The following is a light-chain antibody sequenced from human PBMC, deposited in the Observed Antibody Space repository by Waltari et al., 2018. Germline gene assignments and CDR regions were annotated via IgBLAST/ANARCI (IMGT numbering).Light chain of an antibody. CDR1: SHYVGGPNH. CDR2: EVS. J-gene: IGLJ2*01. Sequence: QSALTQPPSASGSPGQSVTISCPGPSHYVGGPNHVPWNQQHPGKAPKLMFYEVSKRPSGVPDRFSGSKSGYTASLTVSGLQAEDEADYFCSSYAGSNNVVFGGGTKLTVL. V-gene: IGLV2-8*01. CDR3: SSYAGSNNVV.